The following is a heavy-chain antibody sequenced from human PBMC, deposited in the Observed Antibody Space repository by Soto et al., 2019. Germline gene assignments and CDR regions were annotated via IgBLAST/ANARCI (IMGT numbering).Heavy chain of an antibody. CDR2: IKPSGGYT. CDR1: GYTFTSYY. V-gene: IGHV1-46*03. J-gene: IGHJ4*02. D-gene: IGHD6-13*01. Sequence: QVQLVQSGAEVKKPGASVKVSCKASGYTFTSYYIHWVRQAPGQGLEWMGIIKPSGGYTNYAQKFQGRVTMTRDTSTSTVYMELSSLRSEDTAVYYCTRGSSSSYSPFDSWGQGTLVTVSS. CDR3: TRGSSSSYSPFDS.